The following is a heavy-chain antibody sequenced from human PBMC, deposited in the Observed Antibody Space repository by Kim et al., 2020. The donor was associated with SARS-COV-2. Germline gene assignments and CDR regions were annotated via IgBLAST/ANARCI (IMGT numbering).Heavy chain of an antibody. D-gene: IGHD3-22*01. CDR3: ARDQYYYDSSGYPPFDY. Sequence: EKCRFTISRDNTKNTLYLQMNSLRAEDTAVYYCARDQYYYDSSGYPPFDYWGQGTLVTVSS. V-gene: IGHV3-30*04. J-gene: IGHJ4*02.